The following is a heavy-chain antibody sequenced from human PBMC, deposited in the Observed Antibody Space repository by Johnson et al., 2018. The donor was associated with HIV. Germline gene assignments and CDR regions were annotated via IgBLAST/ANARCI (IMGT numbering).Heavy chain of an antibody. J-gene: IGHJ3*01. Sequence: QVQLVESGGGVVQPGRSLRLSCVVSGFNFSSYDLDWVRQAPGKGLEWLAAISYDGSNQFYAESVQGRFTISRDNSKNTLYLQMNSLRREDTAVYYCARGIIVSPDAFDFWGLGTRVTVSS. CDR3: ARGIIVSPDAFDF. V-gene: IGHV3-30*04. CDR2: ISYDGSNQ. CDR1: GFNFSSYD. D-gene: IGHD5/OR15-5a*01.